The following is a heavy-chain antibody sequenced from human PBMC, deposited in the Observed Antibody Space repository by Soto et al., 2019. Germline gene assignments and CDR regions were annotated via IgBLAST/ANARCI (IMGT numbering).Heavy chain of an antibody. CDR1: GDTFNRYT. V-gene: IGHV1-69*04. CDR2: IIPMFGIA. CDR3: ARD. J-gene: IGHJ2*01. Sequence: SVKVSCKGSGDTFNRYTVTWVRQAPGQGLEWMGRIIPMFGIASYAQNFQDRVTITADKSTNTAYMELSSLRSEDTAVYYCARDWGR.